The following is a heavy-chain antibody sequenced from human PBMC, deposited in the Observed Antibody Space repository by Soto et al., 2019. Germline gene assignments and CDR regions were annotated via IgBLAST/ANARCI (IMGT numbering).Heavy chain of an antibody. J-gene: IGHJ5*02. CDR1: GFNFSNHW. CDR2: ITSDGKSK. Sequence: PGGTLRLSCAASGFNFSNHWMHWVRQRPGEGLVWVSRITSDGKSKAYAESVKGRFAISRDNAKNTLYLQMNDLTAEVTAVYYCARESGDWPLNWFDPWGLGTLVTVSS. D-gene: IGHD2-21*02. V-gene: IGHV3-74*01. CDR3: ARESGDWPLNWFDP.